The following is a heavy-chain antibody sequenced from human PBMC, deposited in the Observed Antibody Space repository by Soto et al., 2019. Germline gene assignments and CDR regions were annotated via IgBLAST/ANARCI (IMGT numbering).Heavy chain of an antibody. J-gene: IGHJ4*02. D-gene: IGHD6-19*01. CDR3: ARPYSSGWYGDLDY. Sequence: EVQLLESGGGLVQPGGSLRLSCAASGFTFSSYAMNWVRQAPGKGLEWVSGVTGSAGHTWNADSVKGRFTASRDNSKNTMYLQMNSLRVEDTAVYYCARPYSSGWYGDLDYWGQGTLVTVSS. CDR1: GFTFSSYA. CDR2: VTGSAGHT. V-gene: IGHV3-23*01.